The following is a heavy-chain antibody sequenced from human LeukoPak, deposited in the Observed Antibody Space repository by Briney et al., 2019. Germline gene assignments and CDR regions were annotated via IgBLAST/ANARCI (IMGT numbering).Heavy chain of an antibody. V-gene: IGHV1-46*01. CDR1: GYTFTSYY. CDR2: INPSGGST. Sequence: ASVKVSCKASGYTFTSYYMHWVRQAPGQGLEWMGIINPSGGSTSYAQKFQGRVTMTRDMSTSTVYMELSSLRSEDTAVYYCARAVGGYEIDYWGQGTLVTVSS. J-gene: IGHJ4*02. D-gene: IGHD5-12*01. CDR3: ARAVGGYEIDY.